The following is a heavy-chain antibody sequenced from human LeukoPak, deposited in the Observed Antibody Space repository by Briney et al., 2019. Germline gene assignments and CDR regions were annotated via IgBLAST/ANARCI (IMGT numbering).Heavy chain of an antibody. V-gene: IGHV1-18*01. J-gene: IGHJ5*02. Sequence: ASVKVSCKASGYTFTSYGISWVRQAPGQGLEWMGWISAYNGNTNYAQKLQGRVTMTTGTSTSTAYMELRSLRSDDTAVYYCARVPDGGNTGNWFDPWGQGTLVTVSS. CDR3: ARVPDGGNTGNWFDP. CDR1: GYTFTSYG. CDR2: ISAYNGNT. D-gene: IGHD4-23*01.